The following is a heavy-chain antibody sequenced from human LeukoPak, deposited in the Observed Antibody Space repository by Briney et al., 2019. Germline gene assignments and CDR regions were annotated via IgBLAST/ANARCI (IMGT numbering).Heavy chain of an antibody. CDR3: ARGRDGYNYHY. CDR2: IYHSGST. J-gene: IGHJ4*02. V-gene: IGHV4-38-2*01. CDR1: GYSISSGYY. Sequence: PSETLSLTCAVSGYSISSGYYCGWIRQPPGKGLEWIGSIYHSGSTYYNPSLKSRVTISVDTSKNQFSLKLSSVTAADTAAYYCARGRDGYNYHYWGQGTLVTVSS. D-gene: IGHD5-24*01.